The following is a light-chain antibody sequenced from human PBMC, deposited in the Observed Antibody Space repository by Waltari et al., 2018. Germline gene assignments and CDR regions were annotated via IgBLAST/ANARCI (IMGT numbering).Light chain of an antibody. J-gene: IGKJ2*01. V-gene: IGKV2-28*01. CDR2: LGS. CDR3: MQALQTQYT. CDR1: QSLLHSNGYNY. Sequence: DIVMTQSPLSLPVTPGEPASISCRSSQSLLHSNGYNYLDWYLQKPGQSPQLLIYLGSNRASGVTDRFSGSGSGTDVTLKISRVEAEDVGVYYCMQALQTQYTFGQGTKLEIK.